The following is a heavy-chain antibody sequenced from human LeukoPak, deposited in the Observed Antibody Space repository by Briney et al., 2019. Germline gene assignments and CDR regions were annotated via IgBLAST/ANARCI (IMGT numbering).Heavy chain of an antibody. D-gene: IGHD6-19*01. CDR3: ARYSSGWTASYNWFDP. V-gene: IGHV3-21*01. CDR1: GFTFSSYS. Sequence: KPGGSLRLSCAASGFTFSSYSMNWVRQAPGKGLEWVSSISSSSSYIYYADSVKGRFTISRDNAKNSLYLQMNSLRAEDTAVYYCARYSSGWTASYNWFDPWGQGTLVTVSS. CDR2: ISSSSSYI. J-gene: IGHJ5*02.